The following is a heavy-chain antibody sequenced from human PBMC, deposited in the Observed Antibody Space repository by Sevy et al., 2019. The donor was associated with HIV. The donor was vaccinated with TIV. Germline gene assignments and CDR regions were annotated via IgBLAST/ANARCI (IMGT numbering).Heavy chain of an antibody. D-gene: IGHD3-22*01. CDR2: MSTSGYYI. V-gene: IGHV3-11*01. J-gene: IGHJ4*02. Sequence: GGSLRLSCAASGFTLNDVNMNWIRQVPGKGLQWIPYMSTSGYYIFYADSVKGRFIMSRDNAKNSLFLQMNRLRAEDTAVYYCVRGHPHTIYYESSFDFWGPGTLVTVSS. CDR1: GFTLNDVN. CDR3: VRGHPHTIYYESSFDF.